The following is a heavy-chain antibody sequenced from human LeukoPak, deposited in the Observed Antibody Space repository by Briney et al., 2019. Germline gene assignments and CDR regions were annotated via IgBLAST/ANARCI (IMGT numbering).Heavy chain of an antibody. V-gene: IGHV1-2*02. Sequence: GASVKVSCKASGYTFTGYYMHWVRQAPGRGLEWMGWINPNSGGTNYAQKFQGRVTMTRDTSISTAYMELSRLRSDDTAVYYCARDKGWITMVRGVIIGMDVWGQGTTVTVSS. CDR1: GYTFTGYY. CDR3: ARDKGWITMVRGVIIGMDV. CDR2: INPNSGGT. J-gene: IGHJ6*02. D-gene: IGHD3-10*01.